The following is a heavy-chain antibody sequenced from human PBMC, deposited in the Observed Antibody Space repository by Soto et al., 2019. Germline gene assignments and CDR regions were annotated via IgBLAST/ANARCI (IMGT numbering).Heavy chain of an antibody. CDR3: AKDRMYDYGSGSVWYLDY. D-gene: IGHD3-10*01. CDR2: ISGSGDRT. CDR1: GFTFSAYA. J-gene: IGHJ4*02. Sequence: EVQLLQSGGDLVQPGGSLRLSCAASGFTFSAYAMSWVRQAPGKGLEWVSAISGSGDRTYYADSVKGRFTISRDSSDNTLYLQMNSLRAEDTAIYYCAKDRMYDYGSGSVWYLDYWGQGPLVIFSS. V-gene: IGHV3-23*01.